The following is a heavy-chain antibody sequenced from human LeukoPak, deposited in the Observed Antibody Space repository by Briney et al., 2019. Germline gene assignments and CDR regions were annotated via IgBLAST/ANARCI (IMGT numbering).Heavy chain of an antibody. CDR1: GFTFSGSA. J-gene: IGHJ4*02. CDR3: TSGGYYGDYGTVDY. V-gene: IGHV3-73*01. D-gene: IGHD4-17*01. CDR2: IRSKANSYAT. Sequence: GGSLRLSCAASGFTFSGSAMHWVRQASGKGLEWVGRIRSKANSYATAYAASVKGRFTISRDDSKNAAYLQMNSLKTEDTAVYYCTSGGYYGDYGTVDYWGQGTLVTVSS.